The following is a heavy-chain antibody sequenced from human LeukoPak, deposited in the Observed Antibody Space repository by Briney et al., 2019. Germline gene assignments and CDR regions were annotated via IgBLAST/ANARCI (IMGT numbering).Heavy chain of an antibody. CDR3: AGDLGGNYDSSGLHY. J-gene: IGHJ4*02. CDR1: AFIFSGHW. D-gene: IGHD3-22*01. CDR2: ISSSSSYI. Sequence: AGGSLRLSCEGSAFIFSGHWMNWVRQTPGKGLEWVSSISSSSSYIYYADSVKGRFTISRDNAKNSLYLQMNSLRAEDTAVYYCAGDLGGNYDSSGLHYWGQGTLVTVSS. V-gene: IGHV3-21*01.